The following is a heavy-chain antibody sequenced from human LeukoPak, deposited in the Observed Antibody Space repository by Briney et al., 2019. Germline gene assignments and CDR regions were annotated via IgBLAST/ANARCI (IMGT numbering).Heavy chain of an antibody. CDR2: IWYDGSNK. D-gene: IGHD3-3*01. V-gene: IGHV3-33*01. CDR1: GFTFSSYG. J-gene: IGHJ4*02. CDR3: ARDLDSGVVPTYDY. Sequence: GRSLRLSCAASGFTFSSYGMHWVRQAPGKGLERVAVIWYDGSNKYYADSVKGRFTISRDNSKNTLYLQMNSLRAEDTAVYYCARDLDSGVVPTYDYWGQGTLVTVSS.